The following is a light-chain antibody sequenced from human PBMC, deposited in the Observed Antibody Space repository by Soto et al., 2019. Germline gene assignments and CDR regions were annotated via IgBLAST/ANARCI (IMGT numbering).Light chain of an antibody. J-gene: IGKJ1*01. CDR2: GAS. CDR3: LHYNDCPRWT. Sequence: EIVMTQSPATLSVSPVERATLSCRASQSVSNNLAWYQQQPGQAPRLLIYGASTTASGIPARCSGSGSGTEFTLTISSLQSEDFAVYYCLHYNDCPRWTCGQGTKVDIK. V-gene: IGKV3-15*01. CDR1: QSVSNN.